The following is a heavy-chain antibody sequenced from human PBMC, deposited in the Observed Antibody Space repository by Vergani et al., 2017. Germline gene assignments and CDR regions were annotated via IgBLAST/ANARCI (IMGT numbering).Heavy chain of an antibody. D-gene: IGHD4-23*01. J-gene: IGHJ4*02. V-gene: IGHV4-31*03. CDR1: GGPISSGGYY. Sequence: QVQLQESGPGLVKPSQTLSLTCTVSGGPISSGGYYWSWIRQHPGKGLEWIGYIYYSGSTYYNPSLKSRVTISVDTSKNQFSLKRSSVTAADTAVDYCARIAKSPTVVTERDYWGQGTLVTVSS. CDR2: IYYSGST. CDR3: ARIAKSPTVVTERDY.